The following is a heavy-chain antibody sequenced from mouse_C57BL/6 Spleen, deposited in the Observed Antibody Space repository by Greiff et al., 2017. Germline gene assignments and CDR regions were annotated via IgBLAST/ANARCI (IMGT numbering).Heavy chain of an antibody. CDR3: ASGAAQATGYAMDY. J-gene: IGHJ4*01. V-gene: IGHV14-2*01. CDR1: GFNINDYY. D-gene: IGHD3-2*02. Sequence: VQLQQSGAELVKPGASVKLSCTASGFNINDYYMHWVKQRTEQGLEGIGRIDPEDGETKYAPKFQGKATITADTSSNTAYLQLSSLTSEDTAVYYCASGAAQATGYAMDYWGQGTSVTVSS. CDR2: IDPEDGET.